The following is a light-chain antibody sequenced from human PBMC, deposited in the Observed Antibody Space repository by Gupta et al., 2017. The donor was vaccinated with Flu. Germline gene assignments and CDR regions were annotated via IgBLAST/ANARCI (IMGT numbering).Light chain of an antibody. CDR3: AACDDTRSGYV. V-gene: IGLV1-47*01. J-gene: IGLJ1*01. Sequence: RVTISCSGSSSNIGNDYVSWHQQLPGTAPKLLIYKNSQRPSGVPDRFSGSKSGTSASLAISGLRSEDEADYYCAACDDTRSGYVFGTGTKVTVL. CDR2: KNS. CDR1: SSNIGNDY.